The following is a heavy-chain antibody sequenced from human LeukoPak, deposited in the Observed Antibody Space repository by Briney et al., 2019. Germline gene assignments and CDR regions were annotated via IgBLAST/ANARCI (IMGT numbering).Heavy chain of an antibody. V-gene: IGHV4-34*01. CDR3: ARDPLLLYDYGDYGER. D-gene: IGHD4-17*01. Sequence: SETLSLTCAVYGGSFSGYYWSWIRQPPGKGLEWIGEINHSGSTNYNPSLKSRVTISVDTSKNQFSLKLSSVTAADTAVYYCARDPLLLYDYGDYGERWGQGTLVTVSS. J-gene: IGHJ4*02. CDR1: GGSFSGYY. CDR2: INHSGST.